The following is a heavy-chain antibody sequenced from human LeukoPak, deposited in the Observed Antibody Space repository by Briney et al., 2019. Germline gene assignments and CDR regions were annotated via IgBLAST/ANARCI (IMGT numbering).Heavy chain of an antibody. Sequence: SQTLSLTCTVSGGSISSGDYYWSWIRQPPGKGLEWIGYIYYSGSTYYNPSLKSRVTMSVDTSKNQFSLKLSSVTAADTAVYYCARALLWFGELSVTFDYWGQGTLVTVSS. D-gene: IGHD3-10*01. CDR3: ARALLWFGELSVTFDY. V-gene: IGHV4-30-4*01. CDR2: IYYSGST. J-gene: IGHJ4*02. CDR1: GGSISSGDYY.